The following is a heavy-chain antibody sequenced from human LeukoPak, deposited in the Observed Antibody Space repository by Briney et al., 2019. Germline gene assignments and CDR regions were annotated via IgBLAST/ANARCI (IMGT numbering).Heavy chain of an antibody. CDR3: AKENKLLELLDY. CDR2: ITGSGGRT. V-gene: IGHV3-23*01. D-gene: IGHD1-7*01. Sequence: GGSLRLSCAASGFTFGSYAMSWVRQAPGKGLEWVSSITGSGGRTYYADSVKGRFTISRDNSKNTLYLQMNSLRAEDTAVYYCAKENKLLELLDYWGQGTLVTVSS. J-gene: IGHJ4*02. CDR1: GFTFGSYA.